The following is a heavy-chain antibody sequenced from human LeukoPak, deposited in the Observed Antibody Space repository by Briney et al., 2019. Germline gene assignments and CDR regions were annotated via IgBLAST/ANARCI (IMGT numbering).Heavy chain of an antibody. J-gene: IGHJ4*02. Sequence: GGSLRLSCGASGFTFRGYTMHWVRQAPGKGLQWVAVISWDGNKKFYADSVEGRFTISRDNSKNTLYLQMNSLRLEDTALYYCAREGGNSTSWGYFDYWGQGTLVTVSS. CDR3: AREGGNSTSWGYFDY. V-gene: IGHV3-30*04. D-gene: IGHD6-13*01. CDR2: ISWDGNKK. CDR1: GFTFRGYT.